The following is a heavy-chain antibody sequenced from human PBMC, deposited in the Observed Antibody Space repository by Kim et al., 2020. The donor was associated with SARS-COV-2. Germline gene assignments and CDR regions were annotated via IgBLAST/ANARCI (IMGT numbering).Heavy chain of an antibody. CDR2: ISSSSSTI. J-gene: IGHJ6*02. V-gene: IGHV3-48*02. Sequence: GGSLRLSCAASGFTFSSYSMNWVRQAPGKGLEWVSYISSSSSTIYYADSVKGRFTISRDNAKNSLYLQMNSLRDEDTAVYYCARGGRSPHYYYYYGMDVWGQGTTVTVSS. CDR1: GFTFSSYS. CDR3: ARGGRSPHYYYYYGMDV.